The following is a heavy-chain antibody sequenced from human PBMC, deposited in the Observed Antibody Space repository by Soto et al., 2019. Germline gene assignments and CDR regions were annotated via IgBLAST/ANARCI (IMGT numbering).Heavy chain of an antibody. Sequence: GGSLRLSCAGSGFTFSTYWMSWVRQAPGKGLEWVANIKQDGSEKWYVDSVKGRFIISRDNAKKSLFLQMNNLRVEDTAVYYCAKSDVDTAMDLLYYYYGMDVWGQGTTVTVS. D-gene: IGHD5-18*01. CDR2: IKQDGSEK. CDR1: GFTFSTYW. V-gene: IGHV3-7*02. J-gene: IGHJ6*02. CDR3: AKSDVDTAMDLLYYYYGMDV.